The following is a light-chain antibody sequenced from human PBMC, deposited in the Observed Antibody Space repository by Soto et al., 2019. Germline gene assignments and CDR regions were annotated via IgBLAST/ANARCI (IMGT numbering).Light chain of an antibody. CDR2: GAA. J-gene: IGKJ1*01. CDR3: QQRSNWPPGT. V-gene: IGKV3-15*01. Sequence: EIVMTQSPATLSVSPGERATLSCRASPRVSSNIASYQQKPGQAPPLLIYGAAIRATGIPARRCSSRSGTEFSLTIISLQSEDFAVYYCQQRSNWPPGTFGQGTKVDIK. CDR1: PRVSSN.